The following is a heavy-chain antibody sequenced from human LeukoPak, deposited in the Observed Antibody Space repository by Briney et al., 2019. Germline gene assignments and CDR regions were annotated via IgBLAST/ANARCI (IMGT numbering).Heavy chain of an antibody. D-gene: IGHD3-22*01. Sequence: GESLKISCKGSGYSFTSYWIGWVRQMPGKGLEWMGIIYPGDSDTRYSPSFQGQVTISADKSISTAYLQWSSLKASDTAMYYCARDKSTMIVVVRSSYGMDVWGQGTTVTVSS. CDR3: ARDKSTMIVVVRSSYGMDV. CDR1: GYSFTSYW. J-gene: IGHJ6*02. V-gene: IGHV5-51*01. CDR2: IYPGDSDT.